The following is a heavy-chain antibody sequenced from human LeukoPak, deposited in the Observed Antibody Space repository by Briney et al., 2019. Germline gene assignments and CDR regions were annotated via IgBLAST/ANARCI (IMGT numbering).Heavy chain of an antibody. CDR2: INHSGST. Sequence: SSETLSLTCAVFGGSFSSYFWSWIRQSPGKGLEWIGEINHSGSTNYNPSLKSRVTISLGTSKNQFSLKLSSVTAADTAVYYCARDEYYFDYWGQGTLVTVSS. CDR1: GGSFSSYF. V-gene: IGHV4-34*01. J-gene: IGHJ4*02. CDR3: ARDEYYFDY.